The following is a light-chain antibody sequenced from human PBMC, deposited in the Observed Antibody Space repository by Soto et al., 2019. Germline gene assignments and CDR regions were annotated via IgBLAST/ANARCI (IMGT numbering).Light chain of an antibody. V-gene: IGKV4-1*01. CDR2: WAS. J-gene: IGKJ4*01. Sequence: DIVMTQSPDSLAVSLGERATINCKSSQSVFYSSNNLNYLAWYQQRPGQPPKLLISWASSRESGVPDRFNGSGSGAVFTLTISSLQAEDVAVYYCQQCFATPLTFGGGTKVEIK. CDR3: QQCFATPLT. CDR1: QSVFYSSNNLNY.